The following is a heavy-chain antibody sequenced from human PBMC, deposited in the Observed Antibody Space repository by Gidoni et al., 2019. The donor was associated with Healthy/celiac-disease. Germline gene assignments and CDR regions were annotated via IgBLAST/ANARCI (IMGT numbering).Heavy chain of an antibody. J-gene: IGHJ4*02. V-gene: IGHV3-21*01. CDR3: ARAGGVIATFDY. D-gene: IGHD3-16*02. Sequence: EVQLVESGGGLVKPGGFLRLSCAASGFTFSSYSMNWGRQAPGKGLEWVSSISSTSSFIYYADSVKGRFTFSRDNAKNSLYLQMNSLRAEDTAVYYCARAGGVIATFDYWGQGTLVTVSS. CDR2: ISSTSSFI. CDR1: GFTFSSYS.